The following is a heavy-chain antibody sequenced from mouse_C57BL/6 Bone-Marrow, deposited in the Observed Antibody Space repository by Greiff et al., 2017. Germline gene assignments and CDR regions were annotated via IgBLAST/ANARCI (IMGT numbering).Heavy chain of an antibody. J-gene: IGHJ4*01. CDR3: DNDGSYAMDY. CDR1: GYTFTSYW. D-gene: IGHD1-3*01. CDR2: INPSNGGT. V-gene: IGHV1-53*01. Sequence: QVQLQQSGTELVKPGASVKLSCKASGYTFTSYWMYWVKQRPGQGLEWIGNINPSNGGTNYNGKFKGKATLTVDTSSSTAYMQLSSLTSEASAVYSGDNDGSYAMDYWGQGTTVTVSS.